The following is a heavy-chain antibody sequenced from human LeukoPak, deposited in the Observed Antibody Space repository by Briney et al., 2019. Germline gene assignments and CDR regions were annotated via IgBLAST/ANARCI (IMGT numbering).Heavy chain of an antibody. D-gene: IGHD6-13*01. CDR2: INHSGST. CDR1: GGSFSGYY. Sequence: SETLSLTCAVYGGSFSGYYWSWIRQPPGKGLEWIGEINHSGSTNYNPSLKSRVTISVDTSKNQFSLKLSSVTAADTAVYYCASTNSYSSSRYDYWGQGTLVTVSS. V-gene: IGHV4-34*01. CDR3: ASTNSYSSSRYDY. J-gene: IGHJ4*02.